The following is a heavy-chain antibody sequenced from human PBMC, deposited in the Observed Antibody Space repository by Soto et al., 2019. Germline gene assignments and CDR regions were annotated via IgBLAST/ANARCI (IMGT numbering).Heavy chain of an antibody. V-gene: IGHV4-34*09. J-gene: IGHJ6*02. CDR3: AREGSYYGMDV. CDR1: GGSFSGYY. Sequence: SETLSLTCAVYGGSFSGYYWSWIRQPPGKGLEWIGEINHSGSTYYNPSLKSRVTISVDTSKNQFSLKLSSVTAVDTAVYYCAREGSYYGMDVWGQGTTVTVSS. CDR2: INHSGST.